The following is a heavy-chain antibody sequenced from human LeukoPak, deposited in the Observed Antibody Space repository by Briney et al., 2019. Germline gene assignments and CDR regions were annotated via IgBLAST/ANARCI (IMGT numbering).Heavy chain of an antibody. CDR3: ARCLTDVPRCYYYYGMDV. D-gene: IGHD3-16*01. Sequence: SLKVSCKASGGTFSSYAISWVRQAPGQGLEWMGGIIPIFGTANYAQKFQGRVTITADESTSTAYMELSSLRSEDTAVYYCARCLTDVPRCYYYYGMDVWGQGTTVTVSS. V-gene: IGHV1-69*13. J-gene: IGHJ6*02. CDR1: GGTFSSYA. CDR2: IIPIFGTA.